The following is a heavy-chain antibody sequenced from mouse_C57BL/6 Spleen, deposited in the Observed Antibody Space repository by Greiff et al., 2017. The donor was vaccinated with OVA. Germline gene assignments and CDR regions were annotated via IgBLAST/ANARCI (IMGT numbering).Heavy chain of an antibody. V-gene: IGHV3-6*01. CDR3: AREGTGAWFAY. D-gene: IGHD1-1*02. J-gene: IGHJ3*01. CDR2: ISYDGSN. CDR1: GYSITSGYY. Sequence: EVKLVESGPGLVKPSQSLSLTCSVTGYSITSGYYWNWIRQFPGNKLEWMGYISYDGSNNYNPSLKNRISITRDTSKNQFFLKLNSVTTEDTAKYDCAREGTGAWFAYWGQGTLVTVSA.